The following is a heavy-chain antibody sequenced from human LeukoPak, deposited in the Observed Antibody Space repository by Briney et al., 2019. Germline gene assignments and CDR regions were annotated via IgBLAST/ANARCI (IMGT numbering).Heavy chain of an antibody. J-gene: IGHJ4*02. V-gene: IGHV4-31*03. CDR2: IYYSGST. CDR1: GGSVSSGSYY. CDR3: ARVVDSSGYNYYFDY. Sequence: SETLSLTCTVSGGSVSSGSYYWSWIRQPPGKGLEWIGYIYYSGSTYYNPSLKSRVTISVDTSKNQFSLKLSSVTAADTAVYYCARVVDSSGYNYYFDYWGQGTLVTVSS. D-gene: IGHD3-22*01.